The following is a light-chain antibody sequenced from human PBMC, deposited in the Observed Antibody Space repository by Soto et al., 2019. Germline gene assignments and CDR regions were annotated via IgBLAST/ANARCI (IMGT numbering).Light chain of an antibody. CDR2: GAS. Sequence: EIVMTQSPATLSVSPGERVTLSCRASQSVSSNLAWYQQKPGQAPRLLIYGASTRATGIPARFSGSGSGTEFTLTISSLQSEDFAVYYCQQYNNWPGTFGQGPKVDIK. V-gene: IGKV3-15*01. CDR3: QQYNNWPGT. J-gene: IGKJ1*01. CDR1: QSVSSN.